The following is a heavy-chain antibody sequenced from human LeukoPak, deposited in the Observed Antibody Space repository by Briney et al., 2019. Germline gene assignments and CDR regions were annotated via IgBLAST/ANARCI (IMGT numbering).Heavy chain of an antibody. J-gene: IGHJ4*02. CDR1: GFTFSNYA. CDR2: ISGTGDDT. D-gene: IGHD6-13*01. Sequence: PWGSLRLSCTASGFTFSNYAMSWVRQAPGQGLEWVSTISGTGDDTHYADSVKGRVTISRDNFNNVLYLQMNSLRAEDTAVYYCAKSPYIAPNVYFEYWGQGALVTVSS. V-gene: IGHV3-23*01. CDR3: AKSPYIAPNVYFEY.